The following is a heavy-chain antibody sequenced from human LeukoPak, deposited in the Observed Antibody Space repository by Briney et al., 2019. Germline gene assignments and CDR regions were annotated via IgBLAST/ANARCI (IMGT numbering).Heavy chain of an antibody. J-gene: IGHJ6*02. D-gene: IGHD3-10*01. V-gene: IGHV1-69*04. CDR2: IITIVGIA. CDR3: ARDGAYYYGSGSQRPLGYFYGMDV. Sequence: SLKVSCKASGGTFSSYAISWVRQAPGQGLEWMGRIITIVGIANYAQKFQGRVTMTRDTSISTAYMELSRLRSDDTAVYYCARDGAYYYGSGSQRPLGYFYGMDVWGQGTTVTVS. CDR1: GGTFSSYA.